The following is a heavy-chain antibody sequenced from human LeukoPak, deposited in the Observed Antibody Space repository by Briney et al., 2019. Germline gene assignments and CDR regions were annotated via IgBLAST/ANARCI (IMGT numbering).Heavy chain of an antibody. CDR1: GFTFADYA. CDR3: AKDIGSSGWYGSFDY. V-gene: IGHV3-43*01. CDR2: ISWDGGST. D-gene: IGHD6-19*01. Sequence: PGGSLRLSCAASGFTFADYAIHWVRQAPGKGLEWVSLISWDGGSTYYADSVKGRFTISRDNSKNSLYLQMNSLRTEDTALYYCAKDIGSSGWYGSFDYWGQGTLVTVSS. J-gene: IGHJ4*02.